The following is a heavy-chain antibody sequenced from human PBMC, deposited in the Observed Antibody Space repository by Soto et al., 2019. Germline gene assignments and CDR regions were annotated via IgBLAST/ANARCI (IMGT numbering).Heavy chain of an antibody. CDR3: ARDGGPFRDSSGYSDWYFDL. CDR2: ISTYNGYT. CDR1: GYTFTSHG. J-gene: IGHJ2*01. D-gene: IGHD3-22*01. V-gene: IGHV1-18*01. Sequence: VQLVQSGPEVKKPGASVRVSCKASGYTFTSHGISWVRQAPGQGLAWMGWISTYNGYTNYAQKLQVRVTMTTDTSTSTAYMELRSLRSDDTAGYYCARDGGPFRDSSGYSDWYFDLWGRGTRLTVSS.